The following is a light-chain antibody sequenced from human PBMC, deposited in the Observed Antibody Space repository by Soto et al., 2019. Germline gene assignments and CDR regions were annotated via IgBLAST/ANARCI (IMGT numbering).Light chain of an antibody. Sequence: QSVLTQPPSVSEAPRQRVTISCSGSSSNLGNNAVNWYQQLPGKAPKLLIYYDDLLPSGVSDRFSGSKSGTSASLAISGLQSEDEADYYCAAWDDSLNGFYVFGTGTKVTVL. CDR2: YDD. CDR1: SSNLGNNA. V-gene: IGLV1-36*01. J-gene: IGLJ1*01. CDR3: AAWDDSLNGFYV.